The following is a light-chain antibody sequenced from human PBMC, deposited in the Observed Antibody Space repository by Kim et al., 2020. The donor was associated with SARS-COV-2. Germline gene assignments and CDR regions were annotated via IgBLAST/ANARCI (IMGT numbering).Light chain of an antibody. Sequence: ASVGDRVTSTCRASHGISSALAWYQQKPGKAPKLLIYDASSLESGVTSRFSGSGYGTDFTLTISSLQPEDFATYYCQQFNSYPYAFGQGTKLEI. CDR1: HGISSA. CDR2: DAS. J-gene: IGKJ2*01. CDR3: QQFNSYPYA. V-gene: IGKV1-13*02.